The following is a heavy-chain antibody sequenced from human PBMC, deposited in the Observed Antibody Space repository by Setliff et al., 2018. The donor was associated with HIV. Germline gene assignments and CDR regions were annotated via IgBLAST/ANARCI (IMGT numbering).Heavy chain of an antibody. V-gene: IGHV5-51*01. CDR2: IYPADSDD. CDR1: GYSFTRYW. CDR3: ARQGPNSSHLHFFYYYAMDV. J-gene: IGHJ6*02. Sequence: GESLKISCQGSGYSFTRYWIGWVRQTPGRGLEWMGIIYPADSDDRYSPSFQGQVTISADKSISTAYLQWSSLKVSDSGIYYCARQGPNSSHLHFFYYYAMDVWSQGTTVTVSS.